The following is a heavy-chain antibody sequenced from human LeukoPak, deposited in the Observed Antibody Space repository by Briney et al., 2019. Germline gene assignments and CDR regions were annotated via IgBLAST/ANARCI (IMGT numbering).Heavy chain of an antibody. CDR3: ARGRRDGYSDAFDI. D-gene: IGHD5-24*01. CDR1: GFTFSSYS. V-gene: IGHV3-66*01. Sequence: GGSLRLSCAASGFTFSSYSMNWVRQAPGKGLEWVSVNYSGGSTYYADSVKGRFTISRDNSKNTLYLQMNSLRAEDTAVYYCARGRRDGYSDAFDIWGQGTMVTVSS. J-gene: IGHJ3*02. CDR2: NYSGGST.